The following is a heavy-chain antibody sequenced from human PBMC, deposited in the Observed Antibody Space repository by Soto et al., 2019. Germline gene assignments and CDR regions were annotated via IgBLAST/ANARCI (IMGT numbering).Heavy chain of an antibody. CDR3: AKDVLRYFDWLFTPYY. Sequence: SETLSLTCAVSGGSISSGGYSWSWIRQPPGKGLEWIGYIYHSGSTYYNPSLKSRVTISVDRSKNQFSLKLSSVTAEDTAVYYCAKDVLRYFDWLFTPYYWGQGTLVTVSS. D-gene: IGHD3-9*01. CDR1: GGSISSGGYS. CDR2: IYHSGST. V-gene: IGHV4-30-2*01. J-gene: IGHJ4*02.